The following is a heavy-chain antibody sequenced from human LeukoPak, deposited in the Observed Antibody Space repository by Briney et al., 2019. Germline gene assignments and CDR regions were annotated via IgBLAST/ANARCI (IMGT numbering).Heavy chain of an antibody. V-gene: IGHV1-2*02. D-gene: IGHD6-13*01. CDR2: INPNNGGT. Sequence: ASVKVSCKASRYIFTSYYIHWVRQAPGQGLEWMRWINPNNGGTKYAQRFRGRVTMTSDTSISTAYMELSRLRSDDTAIYYCARDRGSSWFADYWGQGSLVTVSS. CDR3: ARDRGSSWFADY. CDR1: RYIFTSYY. J-gene: IGHJ4*02.